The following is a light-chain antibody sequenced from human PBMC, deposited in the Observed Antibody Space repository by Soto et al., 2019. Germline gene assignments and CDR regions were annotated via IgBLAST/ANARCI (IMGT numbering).Light chain of an antibody. V-gene: IGLV2-14*01. Sequence: QPWLTHPAPMTRSPGQSITIPCTRSSCDRGAYTSVSWYQQHPGKAPKLMIYEVSNRPSGVSRRFSGSKSGNTASLTISGLQAEDEAHYYCSSYTSDNRDYVFGTGTKVTVL. CDR1: SCDRGAYTS. CDR2: EVS. CDR3: SSYTSDNRDYV. J-gene: IGLJ1*01.